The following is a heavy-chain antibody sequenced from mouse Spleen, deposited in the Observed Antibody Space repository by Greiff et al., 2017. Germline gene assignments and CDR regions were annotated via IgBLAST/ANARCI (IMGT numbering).Heavy chain of an antibody. J-gene: IGHJ3*01. D-gene: IGHD1-2*01. V-gene: IGHV1-4*01. CDR2: INPSSGYT. CDR1: GYTFTSYT. CDR3: ARNPSWTATPFAY. Sequence: VKLQESGAELARPGASVKMSCKASGYTFTSYTMHWVKQRPGQGLEWIGYINPSSGYTKSNQKFKDKATLTADKSSSTAYMQLSSLTSEDSAVYYCARNPSWTATPFAYWGQGTLVTVSA.